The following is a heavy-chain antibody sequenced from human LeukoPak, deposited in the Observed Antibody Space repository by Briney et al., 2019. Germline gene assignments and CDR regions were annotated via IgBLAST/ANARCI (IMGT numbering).Heavy chain of an antibody. J-gene: IGHJ6*03. CDR1: GGSISSYD. V-gene: IGHV4-34*01. CDR3: AREVGSSWYSDYYHYMDV. D-gene: IGHD6-13*01. Sequence: SETLSLTCTVSGGSISSYDWSWIRQPPGKGLEWIGEINHSGSTNYNPSLKSRVTMSVDTSKNQFSLKLSSVTAADTAVYYCAREVGSSWYSDYYHYMDVWGKGTTVTVSS. CDR2: INHSGST.